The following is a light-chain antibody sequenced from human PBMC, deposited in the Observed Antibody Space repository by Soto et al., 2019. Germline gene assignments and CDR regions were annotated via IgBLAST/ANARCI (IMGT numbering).Light chain of an antibody. Sequence: DIQITQSPSTLFQHLPDISTIPCLASQSISSWLAWYQQKPGKAPKLLIYKASSLESGVPSRFSGSGSGTEFTLTISSLEPEDFATYYCQQSYSTPLTFGGGTKVDIK. J-gene: IGKJ4*01. CDR3: QQSYSTPLT. CDR1: QSISSW. CDR2: KAS. V-gene: IGKV1-5*03.